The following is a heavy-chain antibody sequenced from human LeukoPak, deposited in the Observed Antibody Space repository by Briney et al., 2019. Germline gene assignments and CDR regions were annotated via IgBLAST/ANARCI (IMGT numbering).Heavy chain of an antibody. CDR3: ARVPRITASGYYFDY. CDR2: IYTSGST. V-gene: IGHV4-4*07. D-gene: IGHD6-13*01. Sequence: PSETLSLTCTVSGASISSYYWSWIRQSAGKGLEWIGRIYTSGSTNYNPSLKSRVTISVDKSKNQLSLKLSSVTAADTAVYYCARVPRITASGYYFDYWGQGTLVTVSS. J-gene: IGHJ4*02. CDR1: GASISSYY.